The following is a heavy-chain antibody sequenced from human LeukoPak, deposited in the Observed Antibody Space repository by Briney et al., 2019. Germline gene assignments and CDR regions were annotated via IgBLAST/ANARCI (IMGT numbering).Heavy chain of an antibody. D-gene: IGHD3-22*01. CDR2: ISGSGGST. J-gene: IGHJ4*02. CDR1: GFTFSSYG. V-gene: IGHV3-23*01. Sequence: GGSLRLSCAASGFTFSSYGMSWVRQAPGKGLEWVSAISGSGGSTYYADSVKGRFTISRDNSKNTLYLQMNSPRAKDTAVYYCAKGHYDGSGYYYFDYWGQGTLVTVSS. CDR3: AKGHYDGSGYYYFDY.